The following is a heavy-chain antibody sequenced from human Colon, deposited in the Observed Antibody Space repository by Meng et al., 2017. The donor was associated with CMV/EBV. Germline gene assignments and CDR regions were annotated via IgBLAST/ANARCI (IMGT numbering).Heavy chain of an antibody. J-gene: IGHJ4*02. Sequence: GGSLRLSCAASGFSFSDYAMSWVRQAPGKGLEWVSAISGSGGSTYYADSVKGRFTISRDNSKNTLYLQMNSLRAEDTAVYYCAKNGIQLWLPTIWGQGTLVTVSS. CDR2: ISGSGGST. CDR3: AKNGIQLWLPTI. CDR1: GFSFSDYA. D-gene: IGHD5-18*01. V-gene: IGHV3-23*01.